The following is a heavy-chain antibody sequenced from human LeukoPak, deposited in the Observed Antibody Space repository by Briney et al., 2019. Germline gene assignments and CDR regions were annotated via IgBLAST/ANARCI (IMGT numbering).Heavy chain of an antibody. J-gene: IGHJ4*02. CDR3: ARILVAGTAAFDY. D-gene: IGHD6-19*01. V-gene: IGHV5-51*01. CDR1: GYSFTSYW. Sequence: AGESLKISCKGSGYSFTSYWIGWARQMPGKGLEWMGIIYPGDSDTRYSPSFQGQVTISADKSISTAYLQWSSLKASDTAMYYCARILVAGTAAFDYWGQGTLVTVSS. CDR2: IYPGDSDT.